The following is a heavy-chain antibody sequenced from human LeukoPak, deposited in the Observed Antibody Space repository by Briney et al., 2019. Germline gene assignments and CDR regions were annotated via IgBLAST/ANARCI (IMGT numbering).Heavy chain of an antibody. CDR2: IKQDGSEK. Sequence: GGSLRLSCAASGFTFSRYWMSWARQAPGNGLEWVANIKQDGSEKYYVDSVKGRFTISRDNAKNSLYLQMNRLRVEDTAVYYCARIRFGESYAPKSYYYYYMDVWGIGTTVTISS. CDR1: GFTFSRYW. D-gene: IGHD3-10*01. V-gene: IGHV3-7*01. J-gene: IGHJ6*03. CDR3: ARIRFGESYAPKSYYYYYMDV.